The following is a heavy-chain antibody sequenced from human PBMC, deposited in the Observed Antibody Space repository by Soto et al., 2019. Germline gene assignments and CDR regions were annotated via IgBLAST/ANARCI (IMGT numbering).Heavy chain of an antibody. Sequence: QVQLQESGPGLVKPSQTLSLTCTVSGGSISSGGYYWSWIRQLPGKGLEWIGYIYYSGSTYYNPSLTSRVTISVDTSKNQFSLKLSSVTAADTAVYYCARELRFGEDYYGMDVWGQGTTVTVSS. CDR3: ARELRFGEDYYGMDV. CDR1: GGSISSGGYY. CDR2: IYYSGST. D-gene: IGHD3-10*01. V-gene: IGHV4-31*03. J-gene: IGHJ6*02.